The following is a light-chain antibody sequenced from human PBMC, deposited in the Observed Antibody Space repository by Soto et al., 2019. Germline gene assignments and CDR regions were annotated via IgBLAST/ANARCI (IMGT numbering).Light chain of an antibody. V-gene: IGLV2-23*03. J-gene: IGLJ3*02. CDR1: SSDVGSYSL. Sequence: QSALTQPASVSGSPGQSITISCTGTSSDVGSYSLVSWYQQLPGKAPKLMIYEGDKRPSGVSSRFSGSKSGNTASLTISGLQAEDEAAYYCCSYAGSSAFNVLFGGGTQLTVL. CDR2: EGD. CDR3: CSYAGSSAFNVL.